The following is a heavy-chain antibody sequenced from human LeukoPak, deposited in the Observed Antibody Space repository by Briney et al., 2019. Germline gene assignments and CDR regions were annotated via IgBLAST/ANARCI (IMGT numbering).Heavy chain of an antibody. CDR3: AKDRVAVAPYYFDY. V-gene: IGHV3-48*01. J-gene: IGHJ4*02. D-gene: IGHD6-19*01. Sequence: AGGSLRLSCAASGFTFSSYSMNWVRQAPGKGLEWVSYISSSSSTIYYADSVKGRFTISRDNAKNSLYLQMNSLRAEDTAVYYCAKDRVAVAPYYFDYWGQGTLVTVSS. CDR2: ISSSSSTI. CDR1: GFTFSSYS.